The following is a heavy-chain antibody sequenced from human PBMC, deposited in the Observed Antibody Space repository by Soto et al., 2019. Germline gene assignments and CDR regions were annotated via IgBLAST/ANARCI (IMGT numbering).Heavy chain of an antibody. CDR2: ISGSGIST. D-gene: IGHD2-15*01. J-gene: IGHJ5*02. CDR1: GFTFSSYA. CDR3: ARDEGRRYCSGGTCSSWFDP. Sequence: GGSLRLSCAASGFTFSSYAMSWVRQAPGKGLEWVSAISGSGISTYYADSVKGRFTISRDNSKNTLYLQMNSLRAEDTAVYYCARDEGRRYCSGGTCSSWFDPWGQGTLVTVS. V-gene: IGHV3-23*01.